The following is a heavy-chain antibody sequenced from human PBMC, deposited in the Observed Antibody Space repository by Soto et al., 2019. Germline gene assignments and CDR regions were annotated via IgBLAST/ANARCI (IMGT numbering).Heavy chain of an antibody. D-gene: IGHD6-6*01. CDR1: GFTFRSSG. CDR3: ARSPAGSSLSHFDY. CDR2: ISYDGSDK. V-gene: IGHV3-33*05. Sequence: QVQLVESGGGVVQPGRYLRLSCTASGFTFRSSGMHWVRQAPGKGLEWVAFISYDGSDKYTDSVKGRLAVSRDNSKNMVWMQMNSLRAEDTAVYYCARSPAGSSLSHFDYWGQGTLVTVSS. J-gene: IGHJ4*02.